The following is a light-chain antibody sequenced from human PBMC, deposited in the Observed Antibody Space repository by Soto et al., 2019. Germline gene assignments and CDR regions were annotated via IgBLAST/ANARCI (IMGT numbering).Light chain of an antibody. CDR3: QQYDNLPYT. V-gene: IGKV1-33*01. CDR2: DAS. Sequence: DIKMTQSPSTLAGSVGDGVTITAHASQDIANYLNWYQQKPGKAPKLLIHDASNLKTGVPSRVSGSGSGTDFTFTISSLQPEDIATYYCQQYDNLPYTFGQGTKVDIK. J-gene: IGKJ2*01. CDR1: QDIANY.